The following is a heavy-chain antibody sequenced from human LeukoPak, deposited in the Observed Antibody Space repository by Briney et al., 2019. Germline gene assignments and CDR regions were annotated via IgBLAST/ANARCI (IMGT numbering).Heavy chain of an antibody. D-gene: IGHD6-13*01. CDR1: GGSFSGYY. Sequence: PSETLSLTCAVYGGSFSGYYWSWIRQPPGKGLEWIGEINHSGSTNYNPSLKSRVTISVDTSKNQFSLKLSSVTAADTAVYYRARGKYSSSWYGIFSRWFDPWGQGTLVTVSS. J-gene: IGHJ5*02. V-gene: IGHV4-34*01. CDR2: INHSGST. CDR3: ARGKYSSSWYGIFSRWFDP.